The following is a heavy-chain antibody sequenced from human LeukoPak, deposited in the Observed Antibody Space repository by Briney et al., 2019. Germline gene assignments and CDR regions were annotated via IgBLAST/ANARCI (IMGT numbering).Heavy chain of an antibody. CDR2: IYYSGST. D-gene: IGHD6-13*01. CDR1: GGSISSYY. CDR3: ARGQAAAPDY. Sequence: SETLSLTCTVSGGSISSYYWSWIRQPPGKGLEWIGYIYYSGSTNYNPSLKSRVTISVDTSKNQFSLKLSSVTAADTAMYYCARGQAAAPDYWGQGTLVTVSS. J-gene: IGHJ4*02. V-gene: IGHV4-59*01.